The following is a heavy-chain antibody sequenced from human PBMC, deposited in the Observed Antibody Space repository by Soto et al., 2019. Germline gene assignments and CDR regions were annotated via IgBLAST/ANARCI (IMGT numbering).Heavy chain of an antibody. CDR3: ARQLLLQQLFDY. V-gene: IGHV4-34*01. D-gene: IGHD6-19*01. Sequence: QVQLQQWGAGLLKPSETLSLTCAVYGGSFSAYYWSWMRQTPGKGLEWIGEINHGGSNNYNPSLKSRVTISVDTSKNQFSLMFSSVTAADTAVYYWARQLLLQQLFDYWCQGTLVTVSS. CDR2: INHGGSN. CDR1: GGSFSAYY. J-gene: IGHJ4*02.